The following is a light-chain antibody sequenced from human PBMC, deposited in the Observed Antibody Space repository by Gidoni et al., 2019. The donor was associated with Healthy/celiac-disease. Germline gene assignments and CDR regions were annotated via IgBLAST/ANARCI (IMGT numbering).Light chain of an antibody. J-gene: IGLJ2*01. Sequence: QSALTQPRSVSRSPGQSVTISCTGTSSDVGGYNYVSWYQQHPGKAPKLMIYDCSKRHSGVPDRFSGSKSGNTASLTISGLQAEDEADYYCCSYAGSYTFVVFGGGTKLTVL. CDR3: CSYAGSYTFVV. CDR1: SSDVGGYNY. V-gene: IGLV2-11*01. CDR2: DCS.